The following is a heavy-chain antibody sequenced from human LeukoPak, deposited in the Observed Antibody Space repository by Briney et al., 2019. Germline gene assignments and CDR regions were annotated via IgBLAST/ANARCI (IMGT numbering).Heavy chain of an antibody. CDR2: IGTVGDT. CDR1: EFTVSNNY. D-gene: IGHD4-11*01. V-gene: IGHV3-13*01. Sequence: PGGSLRLSCAASEFTVSNNYMSWVRQPPGKGLEWVSGIGTVGDTYYSGSVKGRFTISRENAKNSMYLQMNSLRDGDTAVYYCARGGTSTLIDHWGQGTLVTVSS. CDR3: ARGGTSTLIDH. J-gene: IGHJ4*02.